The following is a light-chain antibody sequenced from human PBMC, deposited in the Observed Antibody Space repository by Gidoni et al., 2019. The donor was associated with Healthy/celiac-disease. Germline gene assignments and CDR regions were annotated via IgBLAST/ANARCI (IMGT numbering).Light chain of an antibody. J-gene: IGLJ2*01. CDR3: SSYTSSSTVV. V-gene: IGLV2-14*01. CDR1: SSDVGGYNY. Sequence: QSALTQPASVSGSPGQSITISCTGTSSDVGGYNYVSWYQQHPGKAPKLMIYEVSNRPSGVSHRFSGSKSGTTASLTISGLQAEDEADYYCSSYTSSSTVVFGGGTKLTVL. CDR2: EVS.